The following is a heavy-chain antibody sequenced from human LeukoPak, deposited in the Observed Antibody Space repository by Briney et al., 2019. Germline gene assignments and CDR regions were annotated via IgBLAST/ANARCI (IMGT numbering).Heavy chain of an antibody. CDR3: ARLRDSGWYEPVYY. CDR1: GYTFTSYA. CDR2: INTNTGNP. J-gene: IGHJ4*02. D-gene: IGHD6-19*01. Sequence: ASVKVSCKASGYTFTSYAMNWVRQAPGQGLEWMGWINTNTGNPTYAQGFTGRFVFSLDTSVSTAYLQWSSLKASDTAMYYCARLRDSGWYEPVYYWGQGTLVTVSS. V-gene: IGHV7-4-1*02.